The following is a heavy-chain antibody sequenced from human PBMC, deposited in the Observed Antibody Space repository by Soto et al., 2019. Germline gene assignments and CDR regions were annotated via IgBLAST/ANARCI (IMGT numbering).Heavy chain of an antibody. D-gene: IGHD4-4*01. V-gene: IGHV3-21*01. Sequence: PGGSLRLSCAASGFTFSSYSMNWVRQAPGKGLEWVSSISSSSSYIYYADSVKGRFTISRDNAKNSLYLQMNSLRAEDTAVYYCARVVKPDYSAPHYYYGMDVWGQGTTVTVSS. J-gene: IGHJ6*02. CDR1: GFTFSSYS. CDR2: ISSSSSYI. CDR3: ARVVKPDYSAPHYYYGMDV.